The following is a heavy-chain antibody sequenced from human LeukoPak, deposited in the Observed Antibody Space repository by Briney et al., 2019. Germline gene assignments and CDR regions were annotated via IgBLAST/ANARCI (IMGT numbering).Heavy chain of an antibody. V-gene: IGHV3-23*01. Sequence: GGSLRLSCAASGFTFSSYWMNWARQAPGKGLEWVSGISGTDDNTYYADSVKGRFTIFRDNSKDILYLYMSSLRAEDTAMYYCANHPGGSFDYWGQGTLVAVSS. CDR3: ANHPGGSFDY. CDR2: ISGTDDNT. CDR1: GFTFSSYW. J-gene: IGHJ4*02. D-gene: IGHD3-16*01.